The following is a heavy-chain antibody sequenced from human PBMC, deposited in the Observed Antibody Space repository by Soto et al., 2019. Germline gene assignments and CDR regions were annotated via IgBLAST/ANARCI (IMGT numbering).Heavy chain of an antibody. Sequence: EVQLLESGGGLVQPGGSLRLSCAASGFTFGNYVMSWVRQTPGKGLEWVSTITGTGGDTYYTDSVKGRFTISRDNSKKTLYREMSSLRAEDAAHYYCTKACSDRHQFDVWGQGTMVTVSS. CDR3: TKACSDRHQFDV. J-gene: IGHJ6*02. CDR1: GFTFGNYV. D-gene: IGHD2-2*01. V-gene: IGHV3-23*01. CDR2: ITGTGGDT.